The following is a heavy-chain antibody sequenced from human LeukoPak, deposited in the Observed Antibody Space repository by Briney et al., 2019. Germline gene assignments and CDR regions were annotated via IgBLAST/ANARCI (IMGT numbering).Heavy chain of an antibody. CDR3: AAVTPSIVAGVY. J-gene: IGHJ4*02. CDR2: MNPNSGGA. CDR1: GYTFTGYY. V-gene: IGHV1-2*02. Sequence: ASVKVSCKASGYTFTGYYMDWVRQAPGQGLEWMGWMNPNSGGAKYAQKFQGRVTMTRDTSISTAYMELSSLRSEDTAVYYCAAVTPSIVAGVYWGQGTLVTVSS. D-gene: IGHD2-15*01.